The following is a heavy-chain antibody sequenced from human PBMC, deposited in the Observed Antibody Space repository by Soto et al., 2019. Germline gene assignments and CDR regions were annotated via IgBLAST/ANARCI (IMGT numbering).Heavy chain of an antibody. D-gene: IGHD6-19*01. CDR1: GGTFSGYA. V-gene: IGHV1-69*13. J-gene: IGHJ3*02. Sequence: SVKVSCKASGGTFSGYAISWVRQAPGQGLEWMGEIIPMFGTSNYAQKFQGRVTITADESTSTAYMELSSLRSEDTAVYYCARFLIAVAGTQAFDIWGQGTMVTVSS. CDR3: ARFLIAVAGTQAFDI. CDR2: IIPMFGTS.